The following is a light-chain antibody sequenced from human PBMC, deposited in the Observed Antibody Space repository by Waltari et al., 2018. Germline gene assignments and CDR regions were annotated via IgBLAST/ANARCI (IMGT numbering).Light chain of an antibody. J-gene: IGKJ1*01. CDR1: QSISSW. CDR2: KAS. Sequence: DIQMTQSPSTLSASVGDRVTITCRASQSISSWLAWYQQKPGKAPNLLIYKASSLESGVPSRFSGSGYGTEFTLTISSPQPDDFATYYCEQYNSYPWTFGQGTKVEIK. V-gene: IGKV1-5*03. CDR3: EQYNSYPWT.